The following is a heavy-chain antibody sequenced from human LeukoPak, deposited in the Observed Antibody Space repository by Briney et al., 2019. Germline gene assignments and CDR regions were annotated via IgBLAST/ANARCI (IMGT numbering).Heavy chain of an antibody. D-gene: IGHD4-17*01. CDR2: IYTSGST. CDR1: GGSISSYY. CDR3: ARDLTVTTSGVWFDP. V-gene: IGHV4-4*07. Sequence: ASETLSLTCTVSGGSISSYYWSWIRQPAGQGLEWIGRIYTSGSTNYNPSLNSRVTMSVDTSKNQFSLKLSSVTAADTAVYYCARDLTVTTSGVWFDPWGQGTLVTVSS. J-gene: IGHJ5*02.